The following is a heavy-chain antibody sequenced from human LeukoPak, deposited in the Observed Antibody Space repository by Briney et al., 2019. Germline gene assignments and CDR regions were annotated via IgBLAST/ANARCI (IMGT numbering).Heavy chain of an antibody. Sequence: QPGGSLRLSCATSGFTFSSYAMSWVRQAPGKGLEWVSAISSSGAYTYYADSVKGRFTISRDNSKSTLYLQMNSLRAEDTAVYYWAKKPSGGGYEDYWGQGTLVTVSS. CDR3: AKKPSGGGYEDY. D-gene: IGHD5-12*01. CDR1: GFTFSSYA. CDR2: ISSSGAYT. V-gene: IGHV3-23*01. J-gene: IGHJ4*02.